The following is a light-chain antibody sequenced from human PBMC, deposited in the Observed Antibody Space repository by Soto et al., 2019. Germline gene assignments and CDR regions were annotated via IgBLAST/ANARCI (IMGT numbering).Light chain of an antibody. CDR1: QSISSW. CDR2: DAS. J-gene: IGKJ2*01. Sequence: DIQMTQSPSTLSASVGDRVTITCRASQSISSWLAWYQQKPGKAPKLLIYDASSLESGVPSRFSGIGSGTEFTLTVSSLQPDDFATYDCQQYNSYPYTFGQGTKVEIK. V-gene: IGKV1-5*01. CDR3: QQYNSYPYT.